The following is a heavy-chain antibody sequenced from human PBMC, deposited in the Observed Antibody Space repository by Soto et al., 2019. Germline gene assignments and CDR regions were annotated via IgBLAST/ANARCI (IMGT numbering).Heavy chain of an antibody. CDR2: MNPDGSEQ. CDR3: TRDVNHDCGP. D-gene: IGHD2-21*01. CDR1: GFTFSDYW. J-gene: IGHJ5*02. V-gene: IGHV3-7*04. Sequence: EVHLVESGGALVQPGGSLRLSCAASGFTFSDYWMTWVRQTPGKGLEGAANMNPDGSEQYYLDSVKGCFTISRDNAKKSLHLQMSSLVGEDAAVYCCTRDVNHDCGPWGHGTQVIVSS.